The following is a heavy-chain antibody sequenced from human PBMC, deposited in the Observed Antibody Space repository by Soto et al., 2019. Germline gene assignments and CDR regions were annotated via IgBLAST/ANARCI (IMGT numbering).Heavy chain of an antibody. CDR2: IVPIRRTA. J-gene: IGHJ4*02. V-gene: IGHV1-69*01. CDR3: VRDSGAKLSSS. Sequence: QVQLVQSGAEVKKSGSSVKVSCKASGGTFSSYRINWLRQAHGQGLEWVGGIVPIRRTADYAKKFQGRVTISADESARTFYMELRSLKSQDTAVYYCVRDSGAKLSSSWGQGTLVTVSS. D-gene: IGHD6-13*01. CDR1: GGTFSSYR.